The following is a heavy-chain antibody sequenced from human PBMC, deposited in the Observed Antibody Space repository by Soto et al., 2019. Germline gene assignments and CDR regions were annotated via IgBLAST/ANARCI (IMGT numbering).Heavy chain of an antibody. Sequence: GGPLRLSCAASGFTFSSYSMNWVRQAPGKGLEWVSYISSSSSTIYYADSVKGRFTISRDNAKNSLYLQMNSLRAEDTAVYYCARDGQQWLVLGYAFDIWGQGTMVTVSS. CDR3: ARDGQQWLVLGYAFDI. CDR1: GFTFSSYS. J-gene: IGHJ3*02. CDR2: ISSSSSTI. V-gene: IGHV3-48*01. D-gene: IGHD6-19*01.